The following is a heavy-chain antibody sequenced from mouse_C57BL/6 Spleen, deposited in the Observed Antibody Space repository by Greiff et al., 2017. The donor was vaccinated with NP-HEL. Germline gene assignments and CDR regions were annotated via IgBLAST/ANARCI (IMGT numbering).Heavy chain of an antibody. V-gene: IGHV1-80*01. D-gene: IGHD2-1*01. Sequence: VQLVESGAELVKPGASVKISCKASGYAFSSYWMNWVKQRPGKGLEWIGQIYPGDGDTNYNGKFKGKATLTADKSSSTAYMQLSSLTSEDSAVYFCARSGGNWIFDYWGQGTTLTVSS. CDR2: IYPGDGDT. J-gene: IGHJ2*01. CDR1: GYAFSSYW. CDR3: ARSGGNWIFDY.